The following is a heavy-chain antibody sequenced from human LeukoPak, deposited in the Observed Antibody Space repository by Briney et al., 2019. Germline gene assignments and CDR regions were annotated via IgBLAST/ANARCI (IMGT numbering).Heavy chain of an antibody. V-gene: IGHV1-2*02. CDR2: INPNSGGT. Sequence: ASVKVSCKTSGYTFTGYYMHWVRQAPGQGLEWMGWINPNSGGTNYAQKLQGRVTMTTDTSTSTAYMELRSLRSDDTAVYYCATYYDILTGYPTPFDYWGQGTLVTVSS. CDR3: ATYYDILTGYPTPFDY. D-gene: IGHD3-9*01. CDR1: GYTFTGYY. J-gene: IGHJ4*02.